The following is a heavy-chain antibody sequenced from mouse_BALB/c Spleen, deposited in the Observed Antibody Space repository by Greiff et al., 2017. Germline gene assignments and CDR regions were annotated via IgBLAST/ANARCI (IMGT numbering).Heavy chain of an antibody. CDR2: IWAGGST. Sequence: QVTLKESGPGLVAPSQSLSITCTVSGFSLTSYGVHWVRQPPGKGLEWLGVIWAGGSTNYNSALMSRLSISKDNSKSQVFLKMNSLQTDDTAMYYCARGGRREDAMDYWGQGTSVTVSS. CDR3: ARGGRREDAMDY. J-gene: IGHJ4*01. V-gene: IGHV2-9*02. CDR1: GFSLTSYG.